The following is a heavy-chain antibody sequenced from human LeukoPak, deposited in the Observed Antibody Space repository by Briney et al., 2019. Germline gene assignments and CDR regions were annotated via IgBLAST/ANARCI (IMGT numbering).Heavy chain of an antibody. CDR1: GFTFSTYP. Sequence: PGGSLRLSCVASGFTFSTYPMHWVRQAPGKGLEYVSAISSNGDSTYYAKSVKGRFTISRDNSKGTLFLQMGSLRVEDMAVYYCARETAAAATACFDSWGQGALVTVSS. V-gene: IGHV3-64*01. D-gene: IGHD6-13*01. CDR3: ARETAAAATACFDS. CDR2: ISSNGDST. J-gene: IGHJ4*02.